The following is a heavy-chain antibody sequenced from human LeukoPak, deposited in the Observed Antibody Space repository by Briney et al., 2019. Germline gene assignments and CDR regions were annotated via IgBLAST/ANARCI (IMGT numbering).Heavy chain of an antibody. CDR2: INPSGDST. Sequence: GASVKVSCKASGYTFTRFYMHWVRQAPGQGLDWMGIINPSGDSTTYAHKLQGRVTMTRDTSTSTVYMELSSLRSEDTAVYYCARGGTAMVADYWGQGTLVTVSS. V-gene: IGHV1-46*01. J-gene: IGHJ4*02. CDR1: GYTFTRFY. D-gene: IGHD5-18*01. CDR3: ARGGTAMVADY.